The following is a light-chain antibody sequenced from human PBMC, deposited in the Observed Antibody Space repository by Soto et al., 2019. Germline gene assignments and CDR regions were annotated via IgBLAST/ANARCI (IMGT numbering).Light chain of an antibody. CDR3: QQHGKSPLT. V-gene: IGKV3-20*01. Sequence: EIVLTQSPGTLSLSPGERATLSCRASQSVISSYLAWYQQKAGQAPRLLIYGASNRATGIPDRFSGSGSGTDFTLTISRLELEDFAVYYCQQHGKSPLTFGGGTKVEIK. CDR2: GAS. CDR1: QSVISSY. J-gene: IGKJ4*01.